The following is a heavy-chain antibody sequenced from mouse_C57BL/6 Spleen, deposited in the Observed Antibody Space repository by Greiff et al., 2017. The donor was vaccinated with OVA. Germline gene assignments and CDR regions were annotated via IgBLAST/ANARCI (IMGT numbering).Heavy chain of an antibody. V-gene: IGHV1-66*01. D-gene: IGHD2-1*01. CDR1: GYSFTSYY. CDR3: ARGYYGNYLYDMDY. Sequence: VQLQQSGPELVKPGASVKISCKASGYSFTSYYIQWVKQRPGQGLEWIGWIYPGSGNTKYNEKFKGKATLTADTSSSTAYMQLSSLTSEDSAVYYCARGYYGNYLYDMDYWGQGTSVTVSS. J-gene: IGHJ4*01. CDR2: IYPGSGNT.